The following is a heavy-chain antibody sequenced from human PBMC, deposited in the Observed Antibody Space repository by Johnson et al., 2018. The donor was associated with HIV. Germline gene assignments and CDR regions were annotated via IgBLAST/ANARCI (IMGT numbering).Heavy chain of an antibody. J-gene: IGHJ3*02. D-gene: IGHD3-22*01. CDR2: ISFDGSYK. CDR3: ARDLYYYDTSGYYLNGPDAFDI. CDR1: GFTFSSYA. Sequence: QVQLVESGGGAVQPGRSLRLSCAASGFTFSSYAMHWVRQAPGKGLEWVAVISFDGSYKYYADSVKGRFTISRDSSKNTLYLQVNSLRAEDTAVYYCARDLYYYDTSGYYLNGPDAFDIWGQGTMVTVSS. V-gene: IGHV3-30*04.